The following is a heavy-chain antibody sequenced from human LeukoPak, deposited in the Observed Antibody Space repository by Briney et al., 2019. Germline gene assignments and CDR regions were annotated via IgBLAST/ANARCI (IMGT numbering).Heavy chain of an antibody. Sequence: GGSLRLSCAASGFTFSSYGMHWVRQAPGKGLEWVAVIWYDGRNKYYADSVKGRFTISRDNSKNTLYLQMNILRAEDTAVYYCARDMEQWLVQDWYFDLWGRGTLVIVSS. V-gene: IGHV3-33*01. D-gene: IGHD6-19*01. CDR1: GFTFSSYG. CDR3: ARDMEQWLVQDWYFDL. J-gene: IGHJ2*01. CDR2: IWYDGRNK.